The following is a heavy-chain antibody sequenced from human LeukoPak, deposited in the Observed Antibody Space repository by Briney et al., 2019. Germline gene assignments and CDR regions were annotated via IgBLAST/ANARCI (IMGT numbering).Heavy chain of an antibody. V-gene: IGHV3-30*18. D-gene: IGHD4-11*01. J-gene: IGHJ3*02. CDR3: ANDVSSNYSHDAFDI. CDR1: GFTFSHFG. CDR2: ISYDGSNK. Sequence: GGSLRLSCAASGFTFSHFGFIWVRQAPGKGLEWVAVISYDGSNKYYADSVKGRFIISRDNSKNTLYLQMDSLRAGDTAVYYCANDVSSNYSHDAFDIWGQGTMVTVSS.